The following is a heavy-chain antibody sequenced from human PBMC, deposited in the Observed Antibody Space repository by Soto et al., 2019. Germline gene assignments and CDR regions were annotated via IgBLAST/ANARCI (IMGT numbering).Heavy chain of an antibody. D-gene: IGHD3-3*01. Sequence: EVQLVESGGDLVQPGGSLKLSCAASGFLFSGSAMHWVRQASGKGLEWVGRIRTKAYTYATAYAASVKGRFTISRDDSKNTAYLQMNSLNTEDTAVYYCILVRFLPGSYYMDVWGKGTTVTVSS. CDR2: IRTKAYTYAT. CDR3: ILVRFLPGSYYMDV. J-gene: IGHJ6*03. V-gene: IGHV3-73*01. CDR1: GFLFSGSA.